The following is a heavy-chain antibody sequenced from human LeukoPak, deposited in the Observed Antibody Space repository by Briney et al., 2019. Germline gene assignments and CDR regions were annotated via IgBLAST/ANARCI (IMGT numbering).Heavy chain of an antibody. CDR1: GFTFSSYG. D-gene: IGHD3-10*01. V-gene: IGHV3-30*02. J-gene: IGHJ4*02. Sequence: GGSLRLSCAASGFTFSSYGMHWVRQAPGKGLEWVAFIRYDGSNKYYADSVKGRFTISRDNSKNTLYLQMNSLRAEDTAVYYCAKDPYYYGSGSYFDYWGQGTLVTVSS. CDR3: AKDPYYYGSGSYFDY. CDR2: IRYDGSNK.